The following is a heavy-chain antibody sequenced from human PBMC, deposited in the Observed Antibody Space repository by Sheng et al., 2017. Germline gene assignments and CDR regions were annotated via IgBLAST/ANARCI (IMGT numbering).Heavy chain of an antibody. J-gene: IGHJ6*03. CDR1: GFTFSSYG. V-gene: IGHV3-23*04. D-gene: IGHD2-2*01. CDR2: ISGSGGST. CDR3: AKVICSSTSCYRIYYMDV. Sequence: EVQLVESGGGLVQPGGTLRLSCAASGFTFSSYGMSWVRQAPGKGLEWVSAISGSGGSTYYADSVKGRFTISRDNSKNTLYLQMNSLRAEDTAVYYCAKVICSSTSCYRIYYMDVWGKGTTVTVSS.